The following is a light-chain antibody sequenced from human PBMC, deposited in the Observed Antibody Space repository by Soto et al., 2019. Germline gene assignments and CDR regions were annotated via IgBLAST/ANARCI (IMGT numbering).Light chain of an antibody. CDR1: SSDVGAYNY. CDR2: EVT. J-gene: IGLJ2*01. V-gene: IGLV2-8*01. CDR3: NSYAGSNNLV. Sequence: QSVLTQPPSASGSLGQSVTISCTGTSSDVGAYNYVSWYQQHPGEVPKLLIYEVTQRPSGVPDRFSGSKSGNTASLTVSGLQAEDEADYYCNSYAGSNNLVFGGGTKVTVL.